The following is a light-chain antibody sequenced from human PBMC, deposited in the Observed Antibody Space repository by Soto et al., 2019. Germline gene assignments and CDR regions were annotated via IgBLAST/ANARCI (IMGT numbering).Light chain of an antibody. CDR2: DVS. J-gene: IGLJ2*01. CDR1: SSDVGGYDY. Sequence: QSVLTQPASVSGSPGQSITISCTGTSSDVGGYDYVSWYQQHPGKAPKLMIYDVSDRPTEVSKRFSGSKSGNTAYLTISGLQAEDEADHYCSSYTSISTWLFGGGTKVTVL. V-gene: IGLV2-14*03. CDR3: SSYTSISTWL.